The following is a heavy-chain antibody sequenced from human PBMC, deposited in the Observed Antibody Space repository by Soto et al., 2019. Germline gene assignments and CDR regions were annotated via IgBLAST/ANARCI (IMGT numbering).Heavy chain of an antibody. V-gene: IGHV4-59*01. Sequence: TLSLTCTVSGGSISSYYWSWIRQPPGKGLEWIGYIYYSGSTDYNPSLKSRVTISVDTSKNQFSLKLTSVTAGDTAIYYCARHSTDWDPDYWGQGTLVTVSS. D-gene: IGHD3-9*01. CDR3: ARHSTDWDPDY. CDR2: IYYSGST. J-gene: IGHJ4*02. CDR1: GGSISSYY.